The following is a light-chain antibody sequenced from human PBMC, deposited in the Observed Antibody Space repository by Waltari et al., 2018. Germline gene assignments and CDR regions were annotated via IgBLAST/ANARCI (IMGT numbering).Light chain of an antibody. V-gene: IGKV3-20*01. CDR3: QQYGSHRVT. J-gene: IGKJ5*01. CDR2: GVS. Sequence: EIVLTQSPGTLSLSPGERATLSCRASQSLSSYLACYQQKPGQAPRLLIYGVSNRATGIPDRFSGSGCGTDFTLTINRLEPEDFAVYDCQQYGSHRVTFGQGTRLDIK. CDR1: QSLSSY.